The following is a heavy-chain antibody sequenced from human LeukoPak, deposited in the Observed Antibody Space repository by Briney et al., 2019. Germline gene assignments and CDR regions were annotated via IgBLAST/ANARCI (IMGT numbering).Heavy chain of an antibody. Sequence: PGGSLRLSCAASGFTFSSYSMNWVRQAPGKGLEWVSSISSSSSYIYYADSVKGRFTISRDNAKNSLYLQMNSLRAEDTAVYYCARAFGGDYGRGPFDYWGRGTLVTVSS. CDR3: ARAFGGDYGRGPFDY. CDR1: GFTFSSYS. CDR2: ISSSSSYI. D-gene: IGHD2-21*02. V-gene: IGHV3-21*01. J-gene: IGHJ4*02.